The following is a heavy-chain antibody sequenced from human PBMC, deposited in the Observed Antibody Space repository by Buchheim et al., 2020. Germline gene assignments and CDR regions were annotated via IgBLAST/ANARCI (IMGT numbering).Heavy chain of an antibody. V-gene: IGHV4-39*01. CDR1: GGSISSSSYY. D-gene: IGHD4-17*01. CDR3: ARTAPMTTVTNFFDY. J-gene: IGHJ4*02. Sequence: QLQLQESGPGLVKPSETLSLTCTVSGGSISSSSYYWGWIRQPPGKGLEWIGSIYYSGSTYYNPSLKSRVTISVDPSKNQFSLKLSSVTAADTAVYYCARTAPMTTVTNFFDYWGQGTL. CDR2: IYYSGST.